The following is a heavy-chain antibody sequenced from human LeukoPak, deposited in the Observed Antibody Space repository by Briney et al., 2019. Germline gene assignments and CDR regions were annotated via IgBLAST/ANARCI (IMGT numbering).Heavy chain of an antibody. J-gene: IGHJ5*02. CDR2: INPSAGST. V-gene: IGHV1-46*01. D-gene: IGHD3-16*02. CDR1: GYTFTGYY. CDR3: ARRVNVTGNWLDP. Sequence: ASVKVSCKASGYTFTGYYMHWVRQAPGQGLEWMGIINPSAGSTSYAQKFQGRVTMTRDMSTSTVYMELNSLRSEDTAVYYCARRVNVTGNWLDPWGQGTLVTVSS.